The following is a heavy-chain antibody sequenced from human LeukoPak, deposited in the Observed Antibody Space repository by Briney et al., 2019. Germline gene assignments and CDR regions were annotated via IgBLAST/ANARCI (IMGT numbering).Heavy chain of an antibody. J-gene: IGHJ4*02. D-gene: IGHD3-22*01. CDR2: IIPIFGTA. V-gene: IGHV1-69*05. CDR1: GGTFSSYA. Sequence: ASVKVSCKASGGTFSSYAISWVRQAPGQGLEWMGRIIPIFGTANYAQKFQGRVTITTDESTSTAYMELSSLRSEDTAVYYCAHGYYDSSGYSTWGQGTLVTVPS. CDR3: AHGYYDSSGYST.